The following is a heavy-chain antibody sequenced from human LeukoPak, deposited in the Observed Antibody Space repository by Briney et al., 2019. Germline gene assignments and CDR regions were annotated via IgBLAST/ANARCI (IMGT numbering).Heavy chain of an antibody. V-gene: IGHV4-34*01. J-gene: IGHJ6*03. D-gene: IGHD6-13*01. CDR1: GGSFSGYY. CDR3: ARAYRYSSSWYNYYYYMDV. Sequence: PSETLSLTCAVYGGSFSGYYWSWIRQPPGKGLEWIGEINHSGSTNYNPSLKSRVTISVDTSKNQFSLKLSSVTAADTAVYYCARAYRYSSSWYNYYYYMDVWGKGTTVTVS. CDR2: INHSGST.